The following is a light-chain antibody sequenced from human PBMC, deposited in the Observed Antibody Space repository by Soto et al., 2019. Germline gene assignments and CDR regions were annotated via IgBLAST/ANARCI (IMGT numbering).Light chain of an antibody. CDR1: NSDVGSSVY. J-gene: IGLJ1*01. V-gene: IGLV2-14*01. CDR2: EVN. Sequence: QSALTQPASVSGSPGQSISFSCAGSNSDVGSSVYVSWYRQHPGKAPQLIIYEVNKRPSGVSNRFSGTKSGNTASLTISGLQPDDEADYYCNSQTTSGIRVFGTGTKVTVL. CDR3: NSQTTSGIRV.